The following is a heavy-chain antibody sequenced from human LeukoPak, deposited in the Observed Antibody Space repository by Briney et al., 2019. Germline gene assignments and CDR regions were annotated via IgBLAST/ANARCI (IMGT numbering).Heavy chain of an antibody. J-gene: IGHJ4*02. Sequence: GGSLRLSCAASGFTFSRYAMSWVRQAPGKGLEWVSAISGSGGSTYYADSVKGRFTISRDNSKNTLYLQMNSLRAEDTAVYYCARDHSPTTTFMITFGGVIVTGCDYWGQGTLVTVSS. CDR3: ARDHSPTTTFMITFGGVIVTGCDY. CDR2: ISGSGGST. CDR1: GFTFSRYA. D-gene: IGHD3-16*02. V-gene: IGHV3-23*01.